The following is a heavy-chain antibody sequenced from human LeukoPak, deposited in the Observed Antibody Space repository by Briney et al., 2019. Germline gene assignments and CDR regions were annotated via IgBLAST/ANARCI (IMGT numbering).Heavy chain of an antibody. J-gene: IGHJ4*02. CDR1: GYTFTNYG. Sequence: WASVKVSCKASGYTFTNYGITWVRQAPGQGLEWMGWISGYQGSTKYAQNFQGRVTMTIDTSTSTAYMDLRSLRSDDTAVYFCARDTPQHLKRFDYWGQGTLVTVSS. CDR2: ISGYQGST. CDR3: ARDTPQHLKRFDY. D-gene: IGHD6-13*01. V-gene: IGHV1-18*01.